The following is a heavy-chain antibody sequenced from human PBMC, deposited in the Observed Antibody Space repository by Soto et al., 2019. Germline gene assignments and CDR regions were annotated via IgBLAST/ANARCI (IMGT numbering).Heavy chain of an antibody. CDR1: GGSISSGGYY. Sequence: PSETLSLTCTVSGGSISSGGYYWSWIRQHPGKGLEWIGYIYYSGSTYYNPSLKSRVTISVDTSKNQFSLKLSSVTAADTAVYYCARVGIVGATVLGDAFDIWGQGTRVTV. D-gene: IGHD1-26*01. CDR2: IYYSGST. CDR3: ARVGIVGATVLGDAFDI. V-gene: IGHV4-31*03. J-gene: IGHJ3*02.